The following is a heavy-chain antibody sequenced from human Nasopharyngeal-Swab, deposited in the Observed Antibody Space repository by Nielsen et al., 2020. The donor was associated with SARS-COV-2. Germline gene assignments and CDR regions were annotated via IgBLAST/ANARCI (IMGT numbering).Heavy chain of an antibody. CDR3: ARSVGSFYGQGAFDI. CDR1: GFTFGDYA. J-gene: IGHJ3*02. CDR2: IRSKIYSGAP. Sequence: GESLKISCTTSGFTFGDYALSWFRQAPGKGLEWVGFIRSKIYSGAPEYAASVKGRFTISRDGAESIAYLQMNSLETADTGVYYSARSVGSFYGQGAFDIWGQGTMVTVSS. V-gene: IGHV3-49*01. D-gene: IGHD1-26*01.